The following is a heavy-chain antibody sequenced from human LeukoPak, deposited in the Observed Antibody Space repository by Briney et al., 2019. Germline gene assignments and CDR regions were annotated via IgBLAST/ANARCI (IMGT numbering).Heavy chain of an antibody. D-gene: IGHD3-16*01. Sequence: PGGSLRLSCVASGFTFSSYGMHWVRQAPGKGLEWVAVISSDGGSKYYADSVKGRFTISRDNSKNTLYLQMNSLRTEDTAVYYCAKDRLVWGDPLQGGGDYWGQGTLVTVSS. J-gene: IGHJ4*02. CDR2: ISSDGGSK. CDR1: GFTFSSYG. CDR3: AKDRLVWGDPLQGGGDY. V-gene: IGHV3-30*18.